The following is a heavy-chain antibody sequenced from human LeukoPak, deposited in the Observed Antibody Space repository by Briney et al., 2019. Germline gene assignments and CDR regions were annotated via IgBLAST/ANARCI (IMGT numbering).Heavy chain of an antibody. Sequence: PSETLSLTCTVSGGSISTGGYYWSWIRQHPGKGLEWIGYIYYSGSTYYNPSLKSRVIISVDTSKNQFSLKLSSVTAADTAVYYCARVGLVFRVLEWLPHYFDPWGQGTLVTVSS. CDR1: GGSISTGGYY. J-gene: IGHJ5*02. D-gene: IGHD3-3*01. CDR2: IYYSGST. V-gene: IGHV4-31*03. CDR3: ARVGLVFRVLEWLPHYFDP.